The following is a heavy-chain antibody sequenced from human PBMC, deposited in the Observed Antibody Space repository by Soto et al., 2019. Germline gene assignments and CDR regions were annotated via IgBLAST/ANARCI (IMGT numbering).Heavy chain of an antibody. V-gene: IGHV1-3*01. Sequence: GASVKVSCKASGYTFTSYAMHWVRQAPGQRLEWMGWINAGNGNTKYSQKFQGRVTITRDTSASTAYMELSSLRSEDTAVYYCARVVLDSSSWYDGFYFDYWGQGTLVTVSS. CDR1: GYTFTSYA. CDR3: ARVVLDSSSWYDGFYFDY. D-gene: IGHD6-13*01. CDR2: INAGNGNT. J-gene: IGHJ4*02.